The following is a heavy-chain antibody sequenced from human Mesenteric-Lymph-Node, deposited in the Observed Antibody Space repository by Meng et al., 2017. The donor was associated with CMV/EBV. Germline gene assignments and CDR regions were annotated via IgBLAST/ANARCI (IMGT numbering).Heavy chain of an antibody. CDR3: ARGWEGYGDYVRYYGMDV. CDR1: GYTFTGYY. J-gene: IGHJ6*02. V-gene: IGHV1-2*02. D-gene: IGHD4-17*01. CDR2: INPNSGGT. Sequence: ASVKVSCKASGYTFTGYYMHWVRQAPGQGLEWMGWINPNSGGTNYAQKFQGRVTMTRDRSISTAYMELSRLRSDDTAVYYCARGWEGYGDYVRYYGMDVWGQGTTVTVSS.